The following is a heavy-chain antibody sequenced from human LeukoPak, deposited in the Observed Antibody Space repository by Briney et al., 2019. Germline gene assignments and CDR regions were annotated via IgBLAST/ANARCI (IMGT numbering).Heavy chain of an antibody. CDR2: VNSDGSST. CDR1: DFTFSSYW. D-gene: IGHD3-22*01. J-gene: IGHJ4*02. CDR3: ARDLRDTYDSSAYYFDY. Sequence: GGSLRLSCAASDFTFSSYWMHWVRQAPGKGLVWVSRVNSDGSSTSYADSVKGRFTVSRDNAKNTLYLQMNSLRAEDTAVYYWARDLRDTYDSSAYYFDYWGQGTLVTVSS. V-gene: IGHV3-74*01.